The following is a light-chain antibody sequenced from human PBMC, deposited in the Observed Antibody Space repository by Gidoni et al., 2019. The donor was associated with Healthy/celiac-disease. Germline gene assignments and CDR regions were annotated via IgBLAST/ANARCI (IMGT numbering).Light chain of an antibody. CDR1: QSLLHSNGYNY. J-gene: IGKJ2*01. CDR3: MQALQTRT. Sequence: DIVMTQSPLSLPVTPGEPASISCRSSQSLLHSNGYNYLDWYLQKPGQSPQLLSYLGSNRASGVPDRFSGSGSGTDLTLKISRVEAEDVGVYYCMQALQTRTFGQGTKLEIK. CDR2: LGS. V-gene: IGKV2-28*01.